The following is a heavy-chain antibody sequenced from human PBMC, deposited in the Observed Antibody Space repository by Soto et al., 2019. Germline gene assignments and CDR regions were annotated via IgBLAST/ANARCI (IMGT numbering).Heavy chain of an antibody. D-gene: IGHD6-19*01. V-gene: IGHV3-30*18. Sequence: PGGTLTLSCAASGFSFSSYGMQWARQAPGKGLERVAVRSYDGSNKYYADSVKGRFTISRDNSKNTLYLQKNSLRAADTTVYYYAKDRSGGYFDYWGQGTLVTVSS. CDR3: AKDRSGGYFDY. CDR2: RSYDGSNK. J-gene: IGHJ4*02. CDR1: GFSFSSYG.